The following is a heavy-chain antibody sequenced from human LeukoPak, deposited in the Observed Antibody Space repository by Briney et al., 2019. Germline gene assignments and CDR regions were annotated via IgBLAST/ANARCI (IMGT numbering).Heavy chain of an antibody. CDR3: ARNGLRYSYGPGIFDY. Sequence: SETLSLTCAVCGGSFSGYYWSWIRQPPGKGLEWIGEINHSGSTNYNPSLKSRVTISVDTSKNQFSLKLSSVTAADTAVYYCARNGLRYSYGPGIFDYWGQGTLVTVSS. CDR2: INHSGST. CDR1: GGSFSGYY. J-gene: IGHJ4*02. V-gene: IGHV4-34*01. D-gene: IGHD5-18*01.